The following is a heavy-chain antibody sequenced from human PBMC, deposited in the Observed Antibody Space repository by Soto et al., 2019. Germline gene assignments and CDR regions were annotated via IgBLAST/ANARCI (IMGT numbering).Heavy chain of an antibody. Sequence: SETLSLTCAVYGGSFSGYYWSWIRQPPGKGLEWIGEINHSGSTNYNPSLKSRVTISVDTSKNQFSLKLSSVTAADTAVYYCARGDRGSYDVYYGMDVWGKGTTVTVSS. CDR3: ARGDRGSYDVYYGMDV. D-gene: IGHD1-26*01. CDR2: INHSGST. J-gene: IGHJ6*04. CDR1: GGSFSGYY. V-gene: IGHV4-34*01.